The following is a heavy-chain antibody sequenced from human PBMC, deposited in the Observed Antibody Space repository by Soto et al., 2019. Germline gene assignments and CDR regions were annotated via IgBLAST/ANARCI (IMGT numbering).Heavy chain of an antibody. Sequence: ASVKVSCKASGGTFRNYGIGWVRQAPGQGLGWMGGIIPVFGTTNYAQKFQGRVTITADESTSTAYIEVSSLRSEDTAMFYCGRYCSGGSCHTLDYYGMGVWGQGTTVTVSS. D-gene: IGHD2-15*01. CDR2: IIPVFGTT. V-gene: IGHV1-69*13. CDR1: GGTFRNYG. CDR3: GRYCSGGSCHTLDYYGMGV. J-gene: IGHJ6*02.